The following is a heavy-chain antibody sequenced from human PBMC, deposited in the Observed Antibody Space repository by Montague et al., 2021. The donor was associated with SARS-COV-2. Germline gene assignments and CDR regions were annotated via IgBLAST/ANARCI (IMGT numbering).Heavy chain of an antibody. CDR3: AKGSV. V-gene: IGHV3-7*01. Sequence: SLRLSCAASGFTFSSNWMSWVRQAPGKGLEWVANIKPDGSAGYYVDSVEGRSTISRDNAKNSLYLQMNSLRAEDTAVYYCAKGSVWGQGTTVTVSS. CDR2: IKPDGSAG. CDR1: GFTFSSNW. J-gene: IGHJ6*02.